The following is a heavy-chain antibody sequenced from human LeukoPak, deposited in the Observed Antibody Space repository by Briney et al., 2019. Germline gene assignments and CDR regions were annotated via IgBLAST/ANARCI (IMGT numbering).Heavy chain of an antibody. Sequence: ASVKVSCKASGYTFTRFYIHWVRQAPGQGLEWMGIINPSGGSGNNAQKFQGRVTMTRDMSTSTVYMELSSLRSEDTAVYYCARFARPLGGRPLYYYYMDVWGKGTTVTVSS. CDR3: ARFARPLGGRPLYYYYMDV. CDR1: GYTFTRFY. V-gene: IGHV1-46*01. J-gene: IGHJ6*03. D-gene: IGHD1-26*01. CDR2: INPSGGSG.